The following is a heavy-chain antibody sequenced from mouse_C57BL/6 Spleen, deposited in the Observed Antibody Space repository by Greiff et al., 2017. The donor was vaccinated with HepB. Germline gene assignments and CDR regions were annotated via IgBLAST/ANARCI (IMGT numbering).Heavy chain of an antibody. V-gene: IGHV14-3*01. CDR2: IDPANGNT. CDR3: ASHYGSSYTAWFAY. J-gene: IGHJ3*01. Sequence: VQLQQSVAELVRPGASVKLSCTASGFNIKNTYMHWVKQRPEQGLEWIGRIDPANGNTKYAPKFQGKATITADTSSNTAHLQLSSLTSEDTAIYYCASHYGSSYTAWFAYWGQGTLVTVSA. CDR1: GFNIKNTY. D-gene: IGHD1-1*01.